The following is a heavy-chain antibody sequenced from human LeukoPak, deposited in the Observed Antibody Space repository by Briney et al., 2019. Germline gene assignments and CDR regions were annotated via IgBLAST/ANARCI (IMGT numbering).Heavy chain of an antibody. CDR3: ARLGKEVTYTAYYLDY. CDR1: GGSIRSYY. Sequence: SETLSLTCTVSGGSIRSYYWSWIRQPPGQRLEWIGYISDSGSTNYNPSLKSRVTISVDTPKNQFSLKLSSVTAADTAVYFCARLGKEVTYTAYYLDYWGQGTLVTVSS. V-gene: IGHV4-59*08. CDR2: ISDSGST. J-gene: IGHJ4*02. D-gene: IGHD1-26*01.